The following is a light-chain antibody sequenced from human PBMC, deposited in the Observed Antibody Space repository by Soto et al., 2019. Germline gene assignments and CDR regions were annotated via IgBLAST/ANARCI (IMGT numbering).Light chain of an antibody. Sequence: EIVLTQSPGTLSLSPGERATLSCRASQSVSSTYLAWYQQKPGQAPRLLIYTASSRATGIPARFTGSGSGTDFTLTISSLEPEDFAVYYCQQRSTWPPWTFGQGTKVDIK. V-gene: IGKV3D-20*02. CDR3: QQRSTWPPWT. CDR1: QSVSSTY. J-gene: IGKJ1*01. CDR2: TAS.